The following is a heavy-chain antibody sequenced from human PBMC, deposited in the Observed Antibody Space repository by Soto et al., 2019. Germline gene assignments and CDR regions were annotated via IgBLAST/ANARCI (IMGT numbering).Heavy chain of an antibody. J-gene: IGHJ4*02. D-gene: IGHD4-17*01. CDR1: GGSISSGGSS. V-gene: IGHV4-30-2*01. CDR3: ARAYGDYVFDY. CDR2: IYHSGST. Sequence: PSETLSLTCAVSGGSISSGGSSWSWIRQPPGKGLEWIGYIYHSGSTYYNPSLKSRVTISVDRSKKQFSLKLSSVTAADTAVYYCARAYGDYVFDYWGQGTLVTVSS.